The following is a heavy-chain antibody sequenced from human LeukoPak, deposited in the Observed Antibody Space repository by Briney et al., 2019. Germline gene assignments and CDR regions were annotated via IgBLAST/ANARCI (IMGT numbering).Heavy chain of an antibody. CDR1: GGSISSYY. CDR3: ARDLFRGDYDFWSGYLDAFDI. Sequence: SETLSLTCTVSGGSISSYYWSWIRQPAGEGLEWIGRIYTSGSTNYNPSLKSRVTMSVDTSKNQFSLKLSSVTAADTAVYYCARDLFRGDYDFWSGYLDAFDIWGQGTMVTVSS. D-gene: IGHD3-3*01. J-gene: IGHJ3*02. V-gene: IGHV4-4*07. CDR2: IYTSGST.